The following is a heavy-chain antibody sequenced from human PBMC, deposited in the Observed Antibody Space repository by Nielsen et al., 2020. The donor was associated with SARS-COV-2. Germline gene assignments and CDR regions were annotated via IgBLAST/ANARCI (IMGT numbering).Heavy chain of an antibody. CDR3: TRDPSELYSSSIYYFDY. D-gene: IGHD6-13*01. J-gene: IGHJ4*02. CDR1: GFTFSGSA. Sequence: GESLKISCAASGFTFSGSAMHWVRQASGKGLEWVGRIRSKANSYATAYAASVKGRFTISRDDLKNTAYLQMNSLKTEDTAVYYCTRDPSELYSSSIYYFDYWGQGTLVTVSS. CDR2: IRSKANSYAT. V-gene: IGHV3-73*01.